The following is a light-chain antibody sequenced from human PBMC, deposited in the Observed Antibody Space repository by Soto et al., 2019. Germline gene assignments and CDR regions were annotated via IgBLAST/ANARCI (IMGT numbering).Light chain of an antibody. J-gene: IGKJ5*01. CDR3: RQYKSYPIT. CDR2: AAS. V-gene: IGKV1-16*02. CDR1: QDISKS. Sequence: DIQTTQSPSSLSASVGDRVPITCRASQDISKSLGWFQQKPGKAPKSLIYAASSLHSGVPSKFSGSGSGTEFTLTISGLQPGDFATYYCRQYKSYPITFGQGTRLEIK.